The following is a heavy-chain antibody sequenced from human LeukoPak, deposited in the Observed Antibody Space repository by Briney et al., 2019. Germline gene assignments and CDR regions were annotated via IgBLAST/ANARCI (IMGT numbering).Heavy chain of an antibody. J-gene: IGHJ5*02. CDR2: ISLDGSTE. CDR3: MRDYMGWFDP. D-gene: IGHD3-10*01. V-gene: IGHV3-30-3*01. Sequence: GGSLRLSCEASGFTFGNYAMNWVRQAPGKGLEWVSIISLDGSTEFYADSVKGRFTISRDTASNTMHLEMNNLRIEDTAVYYCMRDYMGWFDPWGQGSLVTVSS. CDR1: GFTFGNYA.